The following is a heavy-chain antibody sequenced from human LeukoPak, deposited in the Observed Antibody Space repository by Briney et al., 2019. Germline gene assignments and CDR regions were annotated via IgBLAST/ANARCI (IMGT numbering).Heavy chain of an antibody. J-gene: IGHJ4*02. D-gene: IGHD5-12*01. Sequence: PSETLSLTCAVYGGSFSGYYWSWIRQPPGKGLEWIGEIYHSGSTNYNPSLKSRVTISVDKSKNQFSLKLSSVTAADTAVYYCARLRGYSGYAVDYWGQGTLVTVSS. CDR3: ARLRGYSGYAVDY. V-gene: IGHV4-34*01. CDR2: IYHSGST. CDR1: GGSFSGYY.